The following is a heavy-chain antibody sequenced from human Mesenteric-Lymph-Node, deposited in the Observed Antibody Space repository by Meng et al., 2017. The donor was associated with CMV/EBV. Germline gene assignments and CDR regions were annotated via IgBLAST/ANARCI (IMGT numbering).Heavy chain of an antibody. D-gene: IGHD3-10*01. CDR1: GASINTRSYY. J-gene: IGHJ6*02. Sequence: SETLSLTCTVSGASINTRSYYWAWIRQPPGKGLEWIGSISYSGSTYYNPSLKSRVTISADTSKNQFSLQLTSVTAADTAVFYCARDDPESGGSGSYYHPPNYYYYYYGMDVWGQGTTVTVSS. CDR3: ARDDPESGGSGSYYHPPNYYYYYYGMDV. CDR2: ISYSGST. V-gene: IGHV4-39*02.